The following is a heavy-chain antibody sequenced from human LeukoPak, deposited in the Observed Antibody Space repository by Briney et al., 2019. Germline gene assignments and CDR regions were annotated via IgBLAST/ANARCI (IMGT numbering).Heavy chain of an antibody. V-gene: IGHV3-21*01. D-gene: IGHD3-22*01. CDR1: GFTFSSYS. CDR2: ISSSSSYI. J-gene: IGHJ3*02. CDR3: ARGITMIVVVIKRADAFDI. Sequence: GGSLRLSCAASGFTFSSYSMNWVRQAPGKGLEWVSSISSSSSYIYYADSVKGRFTISRDNAKNSLYLQMNSLRAEDTAVYYCARGITMIVVVIKRADAFDIWGQGTMVTVSS.